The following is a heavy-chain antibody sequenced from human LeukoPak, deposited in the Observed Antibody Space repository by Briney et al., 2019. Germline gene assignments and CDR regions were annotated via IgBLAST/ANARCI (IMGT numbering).Heavy chain of an antibody. J-gene: IGHJ4*02. D-gene: IGHD3-10*01. CDR2: ISGSSSYI. CDR3: ARDYYGSGSLDY. V-gene: IGHV3-21*03. CDR1: GFTFSSYS. Sequence: PGGALRPSRAAPGFTFSSYSMNLGRPGPRKGLEWVSSISGSSSYIYYADSEKGRFTISRDNAKNSLYLQMNSLRAEDTAVYYCARDYYGSGSLDYWGQGTLVTVS.